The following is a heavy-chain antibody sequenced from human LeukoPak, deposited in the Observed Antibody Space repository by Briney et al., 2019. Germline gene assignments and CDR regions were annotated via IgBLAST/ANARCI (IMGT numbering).Heavy chain of an antibody. CDR2: LSAYNSNK. CDR3: VRHIKPAGPWDGMDV. Sequence: ASVKVSCKASGYTFTSYGISWVRQAPGQGLEWVEWLSAYNSNKNSAEKFQGRVIMTIDTSTSTAYMELRSLKSDDTAVYYCVRHIKPAGPWDGMDVWGQGTTVIVSS. CDR1: GYTFTSYG. V-gene: IGHV1-18*04. J-gene: IGHJ6*02. D-gene: IGHD1-26*01.